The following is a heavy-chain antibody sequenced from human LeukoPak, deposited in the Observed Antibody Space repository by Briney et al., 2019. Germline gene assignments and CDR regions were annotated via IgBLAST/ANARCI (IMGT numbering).Heavy chain of an antibody. CDR2: INHSGST. Sequence: SETLSLTCAVYGGSFSGYYWSWIRQPPGKGLEWMGEINHSGSTNNNPSLKSRVTISVDTSKNQFSLKLSSVTAADTAVYYCARPSAGSSWYRGGFDPWGQGTLVTVSS. CDR1: GGSFSGYY. V-gene: IGHV4-34*01. CDR3: ARPSAGSSWYRGGFDP. D-gene: IGHD6-13*01. J-gene: IGHJ5*02.